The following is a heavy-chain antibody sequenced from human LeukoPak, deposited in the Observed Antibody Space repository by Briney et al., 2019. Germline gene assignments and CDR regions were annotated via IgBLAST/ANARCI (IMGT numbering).Heavy chain of an antibody. CDR2: IKQDGSTK. J-gene: IGHJ4*02. Sequence: PGGSLRLSCAASGFTFTNSWMVWVCQAPGKGLEWVANIKQDGSTKHYADPLKGRFTISRDNPKNSLYLQMNSLRADDTAVYYCARDTDGSLDYWGQGILVTVAS. D-gene: IGHD1-26*01. CDR3: ARDTDGSLDY. CDR1: GFTFTNSW. V-gene: IGHV3-7*01.